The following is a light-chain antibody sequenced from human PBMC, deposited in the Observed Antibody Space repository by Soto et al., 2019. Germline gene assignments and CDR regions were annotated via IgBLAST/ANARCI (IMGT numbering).Light chain of an antibody. J-gene: IGKJ1*01. Sequence: DIQMTQSPSAMSASVGDRVTITCRASHDISNFLAWFQQKPGKVPERLIYAASSLQNGVPSRFSGSGSVTEFTLTISGLQPEDFATYYCQQSSITPRAFGQGTKVDIK. V-gene: IGKV1-17*03. CDR3: QQSSITPRA. CDR2: AAS. CDR1: HDISNF.